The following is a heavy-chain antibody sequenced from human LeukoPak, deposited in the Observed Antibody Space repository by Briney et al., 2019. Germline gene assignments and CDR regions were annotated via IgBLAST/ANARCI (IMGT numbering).Heavy chain of an antibody. CDR3: ASAGDSSSYGGYFDY. J-gene: IGHJ4*02. D-gene: IGHD6-6*01. CDR1: GFTFSIYS. V-gene: IGHV3-48*01. CDR2: ISSSSSTI. Sequence: GGSLRLSCAASGFTFSIYSMNWVRQAPGKGLEWVSYISSSSSTILYADSVKGRFTISRDNATNSLYLQMNSLRAEDTAVYYCASAGDSSSYGGYFDYWGQGTLVTVSS.